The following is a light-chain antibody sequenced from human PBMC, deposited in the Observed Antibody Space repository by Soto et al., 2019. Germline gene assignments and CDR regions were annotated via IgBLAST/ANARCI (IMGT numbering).Light chain of an antibody. CDR2: DAS. Sequence: DIQMTQSPSTLSASVGDRVTITCRASQSISNWLAWYQQKPGKAPKLLIYDASSLESGVPSRFSGSGSGADFTLTISSLQPDDFATYYCQQYNSNSWTFSQGTKVDI. V-gene: IGKV1-5*01. J-gene: IGKJ1*01. CDR3: QQYNSNSWT. CDR1: QSISNW.